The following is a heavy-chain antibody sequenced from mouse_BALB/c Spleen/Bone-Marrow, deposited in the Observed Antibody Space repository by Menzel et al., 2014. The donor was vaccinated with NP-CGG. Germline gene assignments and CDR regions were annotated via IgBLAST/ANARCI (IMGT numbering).Heavy chain of an antibody. J-gene: IGHJ2*01. V-gene: IGHV1S81*02. CDR3: ARINGYDY. D-gene: IGHD2-2*01. CDR1: GYTFTSYW. CDR2: IDPGTGRT. Sequence: VQLQQSGAELVKPGASVKLSCKASGYTFTSYWMHWVKQRPGQGLEWIGEIDPGTGRTDYNKKFKSRATPTVDKSSSTAYMHPSSLTSEDSAVYYCARINGYDYWGQGTTLTVSS.